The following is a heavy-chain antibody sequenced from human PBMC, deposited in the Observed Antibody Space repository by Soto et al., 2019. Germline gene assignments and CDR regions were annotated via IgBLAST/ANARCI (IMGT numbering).Heavy chain of an antibody. J-gene: IGHJ2*01. CDR1: GFTFSIYA. D-gene: IGHD4-17*01. CDR2: ISGSGGST. CDR3: ARRTVGWYFDL. Sequence: EVQLLESGGGLVQPGGSLRLSCAASGFTFSIYAMNWVRQAPGKGLELVSDISGSGGSTYYADSVKGRFTNSRDNSKNTLYLQLNSLRAEDTAVYYCARRTVGWYFDLWGRGTLVTVSS. V-gene: IGHV3-23*01.